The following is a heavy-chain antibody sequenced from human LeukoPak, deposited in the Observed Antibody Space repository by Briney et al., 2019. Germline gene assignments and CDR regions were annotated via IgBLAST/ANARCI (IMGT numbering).Heavy chain of an antibody. D-gene: IGHD3-22*01. CDR2: IKGDGGEK. J-gene: IGHJ4*02. Sequence: GGSLILSCAASGFTFSSYWMSWVRQPPGKGLEGGANIKGDGGEKYYEASVKGRFTISVDNSKNTLYLQMNSLRAEDTAVYYCAKRPGSMIVVVSFDYWGQGTLVTVSS. V-gene: IGHV3-7*03. CDR3: AKRPGSMIVVVSFDY. CDR1: GFTFSSYW.